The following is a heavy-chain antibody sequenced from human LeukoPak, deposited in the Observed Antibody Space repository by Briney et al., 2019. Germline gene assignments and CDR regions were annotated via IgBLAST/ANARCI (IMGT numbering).Heavy chain of an antibody. CDR1: GDSISSHY. CDR2: IYYSGST. CDR3: ARRSIAAAGIEYFDP. D-gene: IGHD6-13*01. V-gene: IGHV4-59*08. Sequence: SETLSLTCTVSGDSISSHYWSWIRQPPGKGLEWIGYIYYSGSTNYNPSLKSRVIISIDTSKNQFSLKLNSVTAADTAVYYCARRSIAAAGIEYFDPWGQGSQVTVSS. J-gene: IGHJ5*02.